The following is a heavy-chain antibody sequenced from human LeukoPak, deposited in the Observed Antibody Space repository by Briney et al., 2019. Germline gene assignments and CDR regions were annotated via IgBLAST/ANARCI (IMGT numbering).Heavy chain of an antibody. CDR2: ISTSGFVI. V-gene: IGHV3-11*01. D-gene: IGHD3-16*01. CDR3: ARTHRDASDIDS. J-gene: IGHJ4*02. CDR1: GFFFSDYY. Sequence: PGGSLRLSCAASGFFFSDYYMSWIRQAPGKGLEGVSYISTSGFVIYYADSVKGRSTISRDNAKNSLFLQMNSLRAEDTAVYYCARTHRDASDIDSWGQGTLVTVSS.